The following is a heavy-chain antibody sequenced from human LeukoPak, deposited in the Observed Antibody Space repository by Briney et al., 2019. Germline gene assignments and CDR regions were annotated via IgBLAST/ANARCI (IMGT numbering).Heavy chain of an antibody. CDR2: IIPIFGTA. CDR3: ARNPRGYSGYDPDFQDSYYYYYMDV. CDR1: GGTFSSYA. D-gene: IGHD5-12*01. J-gene: IGHJ6*03. Sequence: GSSVKVSCKASGGTFSSYAISWVRQAPGQGLEWMGGIIPIFGTANYAQKFQGRVTITADKSTSTAYMELSSLRSEDTAVYYCARNPRGYSGYDPDFQDSYYYYYMDVWGKGTTVTVSS. V-gene: IGHV1-69*06.